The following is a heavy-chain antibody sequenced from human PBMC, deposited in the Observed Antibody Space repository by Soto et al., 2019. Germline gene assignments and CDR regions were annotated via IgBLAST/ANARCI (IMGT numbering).Heavy chain of an antibody. CDR1: GFTFSSYW. CDR3: ARERSDDYGDPNWFDP. V-gene: IGHV3-7*01. Sequence: EVQLVESGGGLVQPGGSLRLSCAASGFTFSSYWMSWVRQAPGKGLEWVANIKQDGSEKFYVDSVKGRFTISRDNAKNSLYLQMNSLRAEDTAVYYCARERSDDYGDPNWFDPWGQGTLVTVSS. D-gene: IGHD4-17*01. J-gene: IGHJ5*02. CDR2: IKQDGSEK.